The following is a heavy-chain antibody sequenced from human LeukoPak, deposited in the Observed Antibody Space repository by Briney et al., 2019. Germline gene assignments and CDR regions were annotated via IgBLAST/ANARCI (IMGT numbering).Heavy chain of an antibody. CDR3: ARDKGDYDTSGSLFVF. D-gene: IGHD3-22*01. J-gene: IGHJ4*02. CDR1: GFTFSRYW. Sequence: GGSLRPSCAASGFTFSRYWMSWVRQVPRKGLEWVANIKQDGSEKYYVDSVKGRFTISRDNAQNSLYLQMNSLRAEDTAVYYCARDKGDYDTSGSLFVFGGQGTLVTVSS. CDR2: IKQDGSEK. V-gene: IGHV3-7*03.